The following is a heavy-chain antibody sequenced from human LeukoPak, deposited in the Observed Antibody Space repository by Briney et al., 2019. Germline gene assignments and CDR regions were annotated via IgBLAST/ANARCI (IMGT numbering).Heavy chain of an antibody. CDR1: GYTFTGYY. CDR2: INPNSGCV. CDR3: ARDLGHYYSYYMDV. V-gene: IGHV1-2*02. J-gene: IGHJ6*03. Sequence: ASVKVSCKASGYTFTGYYMHWLRQAPAQGLEWLGWINPNSGCVNDVQKFQGEVTMTRDTSISTAFMEVGRLRSDDTAVHYFARDLGHYYSYYMDVWGKGTTVTVSS.